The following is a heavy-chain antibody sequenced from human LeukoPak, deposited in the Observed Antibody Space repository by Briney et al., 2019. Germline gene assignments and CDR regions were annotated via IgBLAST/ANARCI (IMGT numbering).Heavy chain of an antibody. CDR1: GYGFGNYA. J-gene: IGHJ4*02. CDR3: ARVWDYSPRGRFDD. D-gene: IGHD3/OR15-3a*01. CDR2: ISPYNRQK. Sequence: GASVKVSCKACGYGFGNYAITWVGQAPGQGVEGMGWISPYNRQKKYAQSLQGRITMTIDISTSTAYMELTRQRSDDTAVYYCARVWDYSPRGRFDDWGQGTRVTVSP. V-gene: IGHV1-18*01.